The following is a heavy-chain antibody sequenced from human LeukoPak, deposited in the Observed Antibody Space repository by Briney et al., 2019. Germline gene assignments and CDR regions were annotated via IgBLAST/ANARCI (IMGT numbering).Heavy chain of an antibody. Sequence: SETLSLTCTDSGGSISSSSYYWGWIRQPPGKGLEWIGSIYYSGSTHYNPSLKSQVTISVDTSKNHFSLRLSSVTAADTAVYYCARQSIAARGYYYYMEVWGKGTTVTVSS. CDR3: ARQSIAARGYYYYMEV. D-gene: IGHD6-6*01. V-gene: IGHV4-39*01. CDR2: IYYSGST. CDR1: GGSISSSSYY. J-gene: IGHJ6*03.